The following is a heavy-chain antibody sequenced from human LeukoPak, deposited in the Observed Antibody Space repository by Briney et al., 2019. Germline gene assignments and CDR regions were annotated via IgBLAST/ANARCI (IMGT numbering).Heavy chain of an antibody. CDR3: ARDFDY. Sequence: SQTLSLTCAISGDIFSSNTASWNWIRQSPSRGLEWLGRTYYRSEWYYDYALSVKSRITINPDTSRNQFSLQLNSVIPEDTAVYYCARDFDYWGQGTLVTVSS. J-gene: IGHJ4*02. CDR1: GDIFSSNTAS. CDR2: TYYRSEWYY. V-gene: IGHV6-1*01.